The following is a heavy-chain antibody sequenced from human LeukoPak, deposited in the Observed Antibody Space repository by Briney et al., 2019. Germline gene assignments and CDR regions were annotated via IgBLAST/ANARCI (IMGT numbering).Heavy chain of an antibody. CDR1: GGSISSYY. Sequence: PSETLSLTCTVSGGSISSYYWSWIRQPPGKGLEWIGYIYYSGSTNYNPSLKSRVTISVDTSKNQFSLKLSSVTAADTAVYYCARHRLPYSSGWYYFDYWGQGTLVTVSS. CDR3: ARHRLPYSSGWYYFDY. J-gene: IGHJ4*02. D-gene: IGHD6-19*01. V-gene: IGHV4-59*08. CDR2: IYYSGST.